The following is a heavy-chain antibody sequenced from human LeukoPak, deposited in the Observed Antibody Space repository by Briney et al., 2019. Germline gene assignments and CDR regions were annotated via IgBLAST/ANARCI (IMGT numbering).Heavy chain of an antibody. CDR1: GGPISSYY. V-gene: IGHV4-4*07. CDR2: IYTSGST. J-gene: IGHJ3*02. D-gene: IGHD3-3*01. CDR3: ARDLGYYDFWSGSNAFDI. Sequence: SETLSLTCTGSGGPISSYYWSWLRQPAGKGLEWIGRIYTSGSTNYNPSLKSRVTMSVDTSKHQFSLKLSSVTAADTAVYYCARDLGYYDFWSGSNAFDIWGQGTMVTVSS.